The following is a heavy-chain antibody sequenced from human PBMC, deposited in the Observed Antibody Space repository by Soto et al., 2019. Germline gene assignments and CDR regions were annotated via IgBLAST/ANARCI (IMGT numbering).Heavy chain of an antibody. D-gene: IGHD2-15*01. CDR1: GFTFSSYG. CDR3: ARRYCSGGNCNFDY. V-gene: IGHV3-48*01. Sequence: EVQLVESGGGLVQPGESLRLSCAASGFTFSSYGMNWVRQAPGKGLECISYISSRSTMYYADSVRDRFTISRDNAKNSLYLQMNSLGAEDTAVYYCARRYCSGGNCNFDYWGQGTLVTVSS. CDR2: ISSRSTM. J-gene: IGHJ4*02.